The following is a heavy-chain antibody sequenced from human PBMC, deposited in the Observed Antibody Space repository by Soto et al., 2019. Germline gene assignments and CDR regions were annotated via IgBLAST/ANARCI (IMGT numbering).Heavy chain of an antibody. CDR2: INPSGGST. CDR3: ARHATPNGPYDSSGYYYDY. D-gene: IGHD3-22*01. J-gene: IGHJ4*02. Sequence: ASVEVSCKXSGYTFTSYYMHWVRQAPGQGLEWMGIINPSGGSTSYAQKFQGRVTMTRDTSTRTVYMELSSLRFEDAAVYYCARHATPNGPYDSSGYYYDYWGQGTLVTVSS. CDR1: GYTFTSYY. V-gene: IGHV1-46*01.